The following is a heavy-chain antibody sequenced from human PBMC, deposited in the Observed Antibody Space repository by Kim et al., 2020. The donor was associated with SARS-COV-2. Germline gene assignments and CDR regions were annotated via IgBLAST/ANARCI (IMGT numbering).Heavy chain of an antibody. D-gene: IGHD2-2*03. CDR1: GFTFSSYA. Sequence: GGSLRLSCAASGFTFSSYAMSWVRQAPGKGLEWVSAISGSGGSTYYADSVKGRFTISRDNSKNTLYLQMNSLRAEDTAVYYCAKASSFGYCSSTSCYIFDDWGQGTLVTVSS. CDR2: ISGSGGST. CDR3: AKASSFGYCSSTSCYIFDD. J-gene: IGHJ4*02. V-gene: IGHV3-23*01.